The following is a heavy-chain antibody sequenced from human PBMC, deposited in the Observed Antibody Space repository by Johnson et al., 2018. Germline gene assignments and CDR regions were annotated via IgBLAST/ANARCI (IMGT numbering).Heavy chain of an antibody. CDR2: ISWSGGSI. Sequence: VQLVQSGGGLVQPGRSLRLSCAASGFTLDDYAMNWVRQAPGKGLAWVSGISWSGGSIGYADSVKGRFTISRDNAKNSLYLQMNSLRAEDTALYYCAKGTVARYSYYHRDVWGKGITVT. J-gene: IGHJ6*03. D-gene: IGHD4-23*01. CDR3: AKGTVARYSYYHRDV. CDR1: GFTLDDYA. V-gene: IGHV3-9*01.